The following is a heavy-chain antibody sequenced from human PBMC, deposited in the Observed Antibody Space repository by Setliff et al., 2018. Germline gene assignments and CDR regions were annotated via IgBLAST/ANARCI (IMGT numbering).Heavy chain of an antibody. D-gene: IGHD1-26*01. J-gene: IGHJ4*02. CDR2: ISPDNGVT. V-gene: IGHV1-18*01. Sequence: ASVKVSCKASGYTITNFALNWVRQAPGQGPEWMGWISPDNGVTKYVEKNQDRVTMTTDTSTNTAYMELRNLTSDDTAVYYCARVSLVGANSGLCEYWGQGTLVTVSS. CDR1: GYTITNFA. CDR3: ARVSLVGANSGLCEY.